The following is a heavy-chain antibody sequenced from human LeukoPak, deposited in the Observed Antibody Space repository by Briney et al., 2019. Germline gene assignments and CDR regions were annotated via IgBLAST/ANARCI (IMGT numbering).Heavy chain of an antibody. CDR2: ISSSSSYI. V-gene: IGHV3-21*01. D-gene: IGHD2-2*01. CDR3: ASSHDDLLVVPAAMTY. J-gene: IGHJ4*02. CDR1: GFTFSSYS. Sequence: GGSLRLSCAASGFTFSSYSMNWVRQAPGKGLEWVSSISSSSSYIYYADSVKGRFTISRDNAKNSLYLQMNSLRAEDMAVYYCASSHDDLLVVPAAMTYWGQGTLVTVSS.